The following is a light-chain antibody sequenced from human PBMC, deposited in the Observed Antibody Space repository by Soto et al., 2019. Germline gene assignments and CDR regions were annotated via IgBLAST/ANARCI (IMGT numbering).Light chain of an antibody. V-gene: IGLV2-23*01. CDR2: EGT. Sequence: QSALAQPASVSGSPGQSITISCTGTNSDVGTHNLVSWYQQHPGKAPKLIIYEGTKRPSGVSNRFSGSKSGNTASLTISGLQAEDEADYYCCSYALRIGTGTEVTV. CDR1: NSDVGTHNL. CDR3: CSYALR. J-gene: IGLJ1*01.